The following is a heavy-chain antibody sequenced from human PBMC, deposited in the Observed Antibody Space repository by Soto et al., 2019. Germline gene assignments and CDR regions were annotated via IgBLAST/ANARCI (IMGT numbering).Heavy chain of an antibody. CDR3: ARRHLAVAVSPWFDP. J-gene: IGHJ5*02. CDR1: GLSITDSEMG. Sequence: QVTLKESGPVLVKPTETLTLRCTVSGLSITDSEMGVSWIRQPPGQPLEWLAHIDSSGEKSYRTFLKSRPAISKDTSKSQIVLTMTNMDPADTAPYYCARRHLAVAVSPWFDPWGQGIPVTVSS. V-gene: IGHV2-26*01. CDR2: IDSSGEK. D-gene: IGHD6-19*01.